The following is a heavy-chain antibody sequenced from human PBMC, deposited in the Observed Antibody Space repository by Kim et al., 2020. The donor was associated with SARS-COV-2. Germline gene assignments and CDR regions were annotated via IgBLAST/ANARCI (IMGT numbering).Heavy chain of an antibody. CDR2: ISAYNGNT. D-gene: IGHD6-13*01. V-gene: IGHV1-18*01. J-gene: IGHJ5*02. CDR1: GYTFTSYG. Sequence: ASVKVSCKASGYTFTSYGISWVRQAPGQGLEWMGWISAYNGNTNYAQKLQGRVTMTTDTSTSTAYMELRSLRSDDTAVYYCARVKSSPLAGTVVTHSRWFDPWGQGTLVTVSS. CDR3: ARVKSSPLAGTVVTHSRWFDP.